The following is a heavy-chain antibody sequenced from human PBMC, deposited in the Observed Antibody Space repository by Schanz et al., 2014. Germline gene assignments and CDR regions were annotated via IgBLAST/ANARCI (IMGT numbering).Heavy chain of an antibody. CDR2: IYSNGIS. CDR3: VRVKGENSGHDYIVY. V-gene: IGHV4-4*07. D-gene: IGHD5-12*01. Sequence: QVHLQESGPGLVKPSETLSVTCTVSGGSINNYFWTWIRQPAGTGLEWIGRIYSNGISHYNPSLESRVTMSVDTSKNKTTLTQTPMTPADTAIYYWVRVKGENSGHDYIVYWGQGIQVTVSP. J-gene: IGHJ4*02. CDR1: GGSINNYF.